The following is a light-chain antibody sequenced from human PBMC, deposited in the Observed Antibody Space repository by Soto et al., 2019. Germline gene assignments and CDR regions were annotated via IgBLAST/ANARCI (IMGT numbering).Light chain of an antibody. CDR3: SSYSNSNTLWV. CDR2: EVT. V-gene: IGLV2-14*01. Sequence: QSALTQPASVSGSPGQSITISCAGTSNDIGGYNYVSWYQQHPVRAPKLMIYEVTNRPLGVSNRFSGSKSGNTASLTISGLQAEDEADYYCSSYSNSNTLWVFGGGTKLTVL. CDR1: SNDIGGYNY. J-gene: IGLJ3*02.